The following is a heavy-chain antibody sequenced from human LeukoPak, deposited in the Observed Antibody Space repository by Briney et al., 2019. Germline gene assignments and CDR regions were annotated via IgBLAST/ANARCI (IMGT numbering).Heavy chain of an antibody. Sequence: SVKVSCKASGGTFSSYAISWVRQAPGQGLEWMGGIIPIFGTANYAQKFQGRVTITADKSTSTAYLQWSSLRASDTAMYYCGRPKTTTSWDAFDIWGQGTMVSVSS. CDR3: GRPKTTTSWDAFDI. CDR2: IIPIFGTA. J-gene: IGHJ3*02. D-gene: IGHD1-1*01. CDR1: GGTFSSYA. V-gene: IGHV1-69*06.